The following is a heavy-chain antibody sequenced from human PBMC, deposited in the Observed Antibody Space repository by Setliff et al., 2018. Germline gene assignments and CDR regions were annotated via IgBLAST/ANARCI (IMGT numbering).Heavy chain of an antibody. CDR1: GGSFSGYY. CDR3: ARAPGRRSGYDPYYFDY. J-gene: IGHJ4*02. CDR2: INHRGTT. D-gene: IGHD5-12*01. Sequence: LSLTCAVYGGSFSGYYWNWIRQAPGKGLEWIGEINHRGTTSYTPSLKGRVTISVDTSKNLFSLKLSSVTAADTAVYYCARAPGRRSGYDPYYFDYWGQGTLVTVSS. V-gene: IGHV4-34*01.